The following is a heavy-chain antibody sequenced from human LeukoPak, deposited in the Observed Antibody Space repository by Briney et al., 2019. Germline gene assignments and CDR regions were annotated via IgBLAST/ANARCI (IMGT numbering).Heavy chain of an antibody. V-gene: IGHV4-31*03. D-gene: IGHD3/OR15-3a*01. J-gene: IGHJ4*02. CDR3: ARGVWDWLLYQGYFDY. Sequence: PSQTLSLTCTVSGGSISSGGYYWSWIRQHPGKGLEWIGYIYYSGSTYYNPSLKSRVTISVDTSKNQFSLKLSSVTAADTAVYYCARGVWDWLLYQGYFDYWGQGTLVTVSS. CDR2: IYYSGST. CDR1: GGSISSGGYY.